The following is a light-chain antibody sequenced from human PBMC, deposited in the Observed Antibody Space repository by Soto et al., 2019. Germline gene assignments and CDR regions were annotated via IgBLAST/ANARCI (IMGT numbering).Light chain of an antibody. CDR2: GAS. Sequence: EIVLTQSPGTLSLSPGDRATLSCRASQSVSSNFLAWYQQKPGQAPRLLIYGASIRATGIPDRFSGRGSGTDFTLTIRSLEPEDFAMYFCHQYGSSPRTFGQGTKVEIK. J-gene: IGKJ1*01. CDR3: HQYGSSPRT. V-gene: IGKV3-20*01. CDR1: QSVSSNF.